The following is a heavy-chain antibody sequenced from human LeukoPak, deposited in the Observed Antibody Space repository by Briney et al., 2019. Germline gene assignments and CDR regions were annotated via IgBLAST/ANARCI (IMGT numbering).Heavy chain of an antibody. D-gene: IGHD6-6*01. J-gene: IGHJ1*01. V-gene: IGHV3-7*03. Sequence: GGSLRLSCTTSKFNFNSYGMTWVRQAPGRGLEWVANIKQDGSEKYYVDSVKGRFTISRDNAKNSLYLQMNSLRAEDTAVHYCAKGPPSSSAQYFQHWGQGTLVTVSS. CDR3: AKGPPSSSAQYFQH. CDR1: KFNFNSYG. CDR2: IKQDGSEK.